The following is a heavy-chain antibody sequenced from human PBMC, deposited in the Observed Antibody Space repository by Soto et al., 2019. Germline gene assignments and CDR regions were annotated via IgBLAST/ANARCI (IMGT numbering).Heavy chain of an antibody. V-gene: IGHV3-30-3*01. D-gene: IGHD6-19*01. CDR2: ISHDGINK. CDR1: GFSFSSYA. Sequence: QVRLVESGGGVVQPGRSLRLSCTASGFSFSSYAMYWFRQPPGKGLEWVAVISHDGINKHYADSVKGRVTVSRDNSIHSLDLQLNSLRGEDTAMYYRARDMYSSDYFVKWFEPWGQGTLVTVSS. J-gene: IGHJ5*02. CDR3: ARDMYSSDYFVKWFEP.